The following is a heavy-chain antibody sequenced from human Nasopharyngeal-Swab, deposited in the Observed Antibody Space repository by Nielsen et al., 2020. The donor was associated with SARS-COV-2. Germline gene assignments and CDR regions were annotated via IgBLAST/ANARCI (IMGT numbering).Heavy chain of an antibody. D-gene: IGHD6-19*01. CDR1: GFTFSSYD. CDR3: ARGNQWLWYAFDI. J-gene: IGHJ3*02. Sequence: GESLKISCAASGFTFSSYDMHWVRQATGKGLEWVSAIGTAGDTYYPGSVKGRFTISRENAKNSLYLQMNSLRAGDTAAYYCARGNQWLWYAFDIWGQGTMVTVSS. V-gene: IGHV3-13*01. CDR2: IGTAGDT.